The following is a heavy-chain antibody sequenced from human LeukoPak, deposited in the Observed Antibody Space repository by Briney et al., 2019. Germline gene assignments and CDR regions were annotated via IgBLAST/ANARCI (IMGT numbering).Heavy chain of an antibody. CDR3: VKDPEGYSYGLRLYYFDY. Sequence: QPGGSLRLSCSASGFTFSSYAMHWVRQAPGKGLEYVSAISSNGGSTYYADSVKGRFTISRDNSKNTLSLQMSSLRAEDTAVYCCVKDPEGYSYGLRLYYFDYWGQGTLVTVSS. D-gene: IGHD5-18*01. J-gene: IGHJ4*02. CDR1: GFTFSSYA. CDR2: ISSNGGST. V-gene: IGHV3-64D*09.